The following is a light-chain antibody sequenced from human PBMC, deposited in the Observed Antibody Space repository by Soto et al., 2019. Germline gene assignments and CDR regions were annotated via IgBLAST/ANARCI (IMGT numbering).Light chain of an antibody. CDR1: QSVTNF. CDR3: PPRYSSPET. J-gene: IGKJ1*01. V-gene: IGKV3-11*01. CDR2: NAS. Sequence: EIVLTQSPGTLSLSPGERATLSCRASQSVTNFLAWYQQKPGQSPSLLIYNASHRATGIPARFSGSGSGTDFTLTISSLEPEDFAVYYCPPRYSSPETFGQRTNVDIK.